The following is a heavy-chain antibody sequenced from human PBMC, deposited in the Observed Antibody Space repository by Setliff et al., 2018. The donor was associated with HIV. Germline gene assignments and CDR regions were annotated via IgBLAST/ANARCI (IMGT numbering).Heavy chain of an antibody. CDR3: ATKVHCTDGVCLDAFDT. V-gene: IGHV1-2*06. CDR1: GYTFTGYY. D-gene: IGHD2-8*01. CDR2: INPNSGGT. Sequence: ASVKVSCKASGYTFTGYYMHWVRQAPGQGLEWMGRINPNSGGTKYAQKFQGRVTMTRDTSISTAHMELSRLRSDDTAVYYCATKVHCTDGVCLDAFDTWGQGTMVTVSS. J-gene: IGHJ3*02.